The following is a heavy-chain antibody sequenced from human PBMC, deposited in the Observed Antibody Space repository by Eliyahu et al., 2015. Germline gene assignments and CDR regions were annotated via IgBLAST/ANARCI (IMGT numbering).Heavy chain of an antibody. CDR1: GYTFTSFG. V-gene: IGHV1-18*01. Sequence: QIQLVQSGREVKKPGASVKVSCKASGYTFTSFGIIWVRQAPGQGPEWLGWISPYNGNTKYXQRXQGRVTVTADTSTNTAYLELRSLRSDDTADYYCARSGSYYFDSGSYCDHWGQGTLVTVSS. D-gene: IGHD3-10*01. CDR2: ISPYNGNT. J-gene: IGHJ4*02. CDR3: ARSGSYYFDSGSYCDH.